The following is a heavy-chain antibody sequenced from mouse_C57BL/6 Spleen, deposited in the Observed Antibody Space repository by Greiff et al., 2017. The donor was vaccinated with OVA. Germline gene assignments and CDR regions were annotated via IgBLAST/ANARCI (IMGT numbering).Heavy chain of an antibody. CDR3: ARSYSNYCDY. V-gene: IGHV1-52*01. CDR1: GYTFTSYW. CDR2: IDPSDSET. D-gene: IGHD2-5*01. Sequence: QVQLQQPGAELVRPGSSVKLSCKASGYTFTSYWMHWVKQRPIQGLEWIGNIDPSDSETHYNQKFKDKATLTVDKSSRTAYMQLSSLTSKDSAVYYCARSYSNYCDYWGQGTTLTVSS. J-gene: IGHJ2*01.